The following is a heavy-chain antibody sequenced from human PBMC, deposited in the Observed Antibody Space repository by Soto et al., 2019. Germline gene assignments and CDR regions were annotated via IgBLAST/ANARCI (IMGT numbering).Heavy chain of an antibody. Sequence: ESLKISFKGSGYSFTSYWIGWVGQMPGKGLEWMGIIYPGDSDTRYSPSFQGQVTISADKSISTAYLQWSSLKASDTAMYYCARALDQWLLDLDYWGQGTLVTVSS. D-gene: IGHD3-22*01. CDR2: IYPGDSDT. CDR1: GYSFTSYW. J-gene: IGHJ4*02. V-gene: IGHV5-51*01. CDR3: ARALDQWLLDLDY.